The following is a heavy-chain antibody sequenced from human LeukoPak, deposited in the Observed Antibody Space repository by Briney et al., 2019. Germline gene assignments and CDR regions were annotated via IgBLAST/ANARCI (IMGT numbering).Heavy chain of an antibody. J-gene: IGHJ4*02. CDR1: GYTFNNYC. V-gene: IGHV1-18*04. Sequence: ASVNVSLKGSGYTFNNYCIRWVGQAPGPGVEWVGWVSAYNGNTNYAQKLQGRVTMTTDTSTSTAYMELRSLRSDDTAVYYCARDLGVVVAADYFDYWGQGTLVTVSS. D-gene: IGHD2-15*01. CDR2: VSAYNGNT. CDR3: ARDLGVVVAADYFDY.